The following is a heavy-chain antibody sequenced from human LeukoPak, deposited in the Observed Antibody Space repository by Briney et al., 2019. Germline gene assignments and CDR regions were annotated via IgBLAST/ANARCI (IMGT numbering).Heavy chain of an antibody. J-gene: IGHJ4*02. CDR3: GSGSTWLP. CDR2: IKQDGSEK. D-gene: IGHD6-13*01. Sequence: GGSLRLSCAASGFNFSTYWMSWVRQAPGKGLEWVANIKQDGSEKYYVDSVRGRFTISRDNAKNSLYLQMNSLRAEDTAVYFCGSGSTWLPRGQGTLVTVSS. CDR1: GFNFSTYW. V-gene: IGHV3-7*01.